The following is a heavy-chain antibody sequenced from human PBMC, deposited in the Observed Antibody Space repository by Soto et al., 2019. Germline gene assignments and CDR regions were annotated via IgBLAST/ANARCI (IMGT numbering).Heavy chain of an antibody. V-gene: IGHV1-18*04. CDR1: GYPFSSYG. CDR3: ARGHDAFDI. CDR2: ISGDNDDI. Sequence: QVQLVQSGAAVKKPGASVKVACKASGYPFSSYGISWVRQAPGQGLEWMGWISGDNDDIDYVQEVQGRVTMTKDTSTSKAYMELRRLRSDDTAVYYCARGHDAFDIWGQVTMVTVSS. J-gene: IGHJ3*02.